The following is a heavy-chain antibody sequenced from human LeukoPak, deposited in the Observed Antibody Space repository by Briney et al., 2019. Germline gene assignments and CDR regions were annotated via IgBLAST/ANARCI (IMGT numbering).Heavy chain of an antibody. Sequence: GGSLRLSCAASGFTFDDYGMSGVGQAPGKGVEWVSGINWNGGSTGYADSVKGRFTISRDNAKNSLYLQMNSLRAEDTALYYCAREGYSSSWYGNWYFDLWGRGTLVTVSS. CDR1: GFTFDDYG. J-gene: IGHJ2*01. D-gene: IGHD6-13*01. V-gene: IGHV3-20*04. CDR2: INWNGGST. CDR3: AREGYSSSWYGNWYFDL.